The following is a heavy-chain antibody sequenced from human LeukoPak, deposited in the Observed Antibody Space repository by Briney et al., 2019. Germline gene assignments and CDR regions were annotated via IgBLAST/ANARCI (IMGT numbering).Heavy chain of an antibody. CDR3: ARDPQYSSSWFDY. J-gene: IGHJ4*02. Sequence: ASVKVSCKASGYTFTTYAMNWVRQAPGQGLEWMGWINPNSGGTNYAQKFQGRVTMTRDTSISTAYMELSRLRSDDAAVYYCARDPQYSSSWFDYWGQGTLVTVSS. CDR1: GYTFTTYA. CDR2: INPNSGGT. V-gene: IGHV1-2*02. D-gene: IGHD6-13*01.